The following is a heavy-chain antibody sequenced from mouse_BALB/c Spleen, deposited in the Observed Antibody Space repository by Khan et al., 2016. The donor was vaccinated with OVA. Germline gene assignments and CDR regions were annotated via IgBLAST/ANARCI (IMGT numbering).Heavy chain of an antibody. CDR2: IFPGDGST. J-gene: IGHJ3*01. V-gene: IGHV1-85*01. CDR1: GYTFTSYD. D-gene: IGHD2-14*01. Sequence: QVQLQQPGAELVKPGASVKLSCKASGYTFTSYDINWVRQRPEQGLEWIGWIFPGDGSTEYNEKFKGKATLTTDKSSSTAYMKLNRLTSEDAAVYFCARGGYGGFAYWGQGTLVTVSA. CDR3: ARGGYGGFAY.